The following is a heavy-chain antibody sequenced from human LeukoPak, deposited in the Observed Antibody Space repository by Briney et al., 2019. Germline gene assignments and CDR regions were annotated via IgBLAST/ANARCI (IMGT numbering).Heavy chain of an antibody. CDR2: ISGSGGST. CDR3: AKSSSTSWYKGHAFDI. V-gene: IGHV3-23*01. J-gene: IGHJ3*02. CDR1: GLTFSSYA. Sequence: GGSLRLSCAASGLTFSSYAMSWVRQAPGKGLEWVSAISGSGGSTYYADSVKGRFTISRDNSKNTLYLQMNSLRAEDTAVYYCAKSSSTSWYKGHAFDIWGQGTMVTVSS. D-gene: IGHD2-2*02.